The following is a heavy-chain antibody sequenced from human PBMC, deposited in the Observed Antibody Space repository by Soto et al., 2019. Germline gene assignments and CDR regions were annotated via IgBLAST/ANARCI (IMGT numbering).Heavy chain of an antibody. V-gene: IGHV1-24*01. CDR3: ATDKPFGVAAYGMDV. D-gene: IGHD3-3*01. CDR1: GYTLTELS. CDR2: FDPEDGET. Sequence: ASVKVSCKVSGYTLTELSMHRVRQAPGKGLEWMRGFDPEDGETIYAQKFQGRVTVTEDTSTDTAYMELSSLRSEDTAVYYCATDKPFGVAAYGMDVWGQGTTVTVSS. J-gene: IGHJ6*02.